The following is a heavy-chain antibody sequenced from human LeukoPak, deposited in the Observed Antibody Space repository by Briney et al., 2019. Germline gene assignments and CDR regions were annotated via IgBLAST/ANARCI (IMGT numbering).Heavy chain of an antibody. Sequence: GGSLRLSCAASGFTFSSYAMSWVRQAPGKGLEWVSAISGSGGSTYYADSVKGRFTISRDNSKNTLYLQMSSLRAEDTAVYYCAKAYCSSTSCYSTKLNYYFDYWGQGTLVTVSS. CDR2: ISGSGGST. CDR1: GFTFSSYA. V-gene: IGHV3-23*01. D-gene: IGHD2-2*01. J-gene: IGHJ4*02. CDR3: AKAYCSSTSCYSTKLNYYFDY.